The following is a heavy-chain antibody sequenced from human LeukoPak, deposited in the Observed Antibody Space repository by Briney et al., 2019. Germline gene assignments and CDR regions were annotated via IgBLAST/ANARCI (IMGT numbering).Heavy chain of an antibody. V-gene: IGHV4-34*01. D-gene: IGHD6-19*01. CDR1: GGSFSAYY. CDR3: AREGQWRYYFDY. Sequence: SETLSLTCVVYGGSFSAYYWSWIRQPPGKGLEWIGEINHSGSTNYNPSLKSRVTISVDTSKNQFSLKLSSVTAADTAVYYCAREGQWRYYFDYWGQGTLVTVSS. J-gene: IGHJ4*02. CDR2: INHSGST.